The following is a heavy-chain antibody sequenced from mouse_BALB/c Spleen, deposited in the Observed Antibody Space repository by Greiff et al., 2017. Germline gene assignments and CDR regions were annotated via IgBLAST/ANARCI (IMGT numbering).Heavy chain of an antibody. CDR3: ARSTTATPFAY. J-gene: IGHJ3*01. Sequence: VQLQQSGAELAKPGASVKMSCKASGYTFTSYWMHWVKQRPGQGLEWIGYINPSTGYTEYNQKFKDKATLTADKSSSTAYMQLSSLTSEDSAVYYCARSTTATPFAYWGQGTLVTVSA. D-gene: IGHD1-2*01. CDR2: INPSTGYT. CDR1: GYTFTSYW. V-gene: IGHV1-7*01.